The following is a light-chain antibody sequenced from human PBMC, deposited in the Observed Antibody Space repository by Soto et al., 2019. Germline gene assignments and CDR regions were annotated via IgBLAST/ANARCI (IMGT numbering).Light chain of an antibody. Sequence: EVVLTQSPCTLSLSPVERSTLSCRASQSVSSSDLAWYQQKPGQAPRLLISGASSRATGIPDRFSGSGSGTDFTLTISRLEPEDFAVFYCQQYGTSPPTFGQGTKVDI. CDR2: GAS. CDR3: QQYGTSPPT. J-gene: IGKJ1*01. V-gene: IGKV3-20*01. CDR1: QSVSSSD.